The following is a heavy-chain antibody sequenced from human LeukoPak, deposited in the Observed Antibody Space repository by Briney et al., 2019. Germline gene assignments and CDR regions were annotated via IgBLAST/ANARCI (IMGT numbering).Heavy chain of an antibody. V-gene: IGHV4-4*07. CDR2: IYTSGST. J-gene: IGHJ4*02. CDR3: ARDSGAVLAPCFDY. D-gene: IGHD3-3*02. CDR1: GGSISSYY. Sequence: SETLSLTCTVSGGSISSYYWSWIRQPAGKGLEWIGRIYTSGSTNYNPSLKSRVTMSVDTSKNQFSLKLSSVTAADTAVYYCARDSGAVLAPCFDYWGQGTLVTVSS.